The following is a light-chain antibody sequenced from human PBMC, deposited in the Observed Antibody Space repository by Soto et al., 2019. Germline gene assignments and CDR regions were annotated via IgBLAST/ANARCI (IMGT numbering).Light chain of an antibody. CDR1: QDITNY. Sequence: DIQMTQSPCSLSASVGDRVTITCQASQDITNYLHWFQQKPGKAPKLLIYDASNLETGVPSRFSGSGSGTDFTFTISSLQPEDIATYYCQQYDNRPLTFGGGTKVDIK. V-gene: IGKV1-33*01. J-gene: IGKJ4*01. CDR2: DAS. CDR3: QQYDNRPLT.